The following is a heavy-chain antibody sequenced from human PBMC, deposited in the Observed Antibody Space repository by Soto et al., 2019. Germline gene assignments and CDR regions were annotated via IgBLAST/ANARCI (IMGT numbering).Heavy chain of an antibody. CDR1: GGSFSGYY. D-gene: IGHD3-10*01. Sequence: ETLSLTCAVYGGSFSGYYWSWIRQPPGKGLEWIGEINHSGSTNYNPSLKSRVTISVDTSKNQFSLKLSSVTAADTAVYYCARAHYGSGSYYDYWGQGTLVTVSS. J-gene: IGHJ4*02. CDR2: INHSGST. CDR3: ARAHYGSGSYYDY. V-gene: IGHV4-34*01.